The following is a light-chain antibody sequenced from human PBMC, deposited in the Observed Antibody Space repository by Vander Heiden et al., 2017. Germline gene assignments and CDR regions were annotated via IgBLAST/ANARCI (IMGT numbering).Light chain of an antibody. J-gene: IGKJ2*02. Sequence: DIQITQSPSSLSASVGERVTITSRASQTISTYLNWYQQKPGKAPKLLIYAASSLQTGVPSTFSGSGSGTDFTLTISYLQPEDFATYYCQQSYTTPRTFGQGTKLEIK. CDR1: QTISTY. CDR3: QQSYTTPRT. CDR2: AAS. V-gene: IGKV1-39*01.